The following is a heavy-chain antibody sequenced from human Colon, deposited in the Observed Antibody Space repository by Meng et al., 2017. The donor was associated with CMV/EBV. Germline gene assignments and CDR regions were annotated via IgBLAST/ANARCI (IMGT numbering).Heavy chain of an antibody. V-gene: IGHV4-30-4*01. D-gene: IGHD3-9*01. CDR3: ARIAYYDIVTGYPYFDY. CDR2: IYYSGST. J-gene: IGHJ4*02. CDR1: SIRSGNYY. Sequence: SIRSGNYYWSWTRQPPGKGLEWIGHIYYSGSTYHNPSLKSRVTISVDTSTNHFSLKLTSVTAADTAVYYCARIAYYDIVTGYPYFDYWGQGTLVTVSS.